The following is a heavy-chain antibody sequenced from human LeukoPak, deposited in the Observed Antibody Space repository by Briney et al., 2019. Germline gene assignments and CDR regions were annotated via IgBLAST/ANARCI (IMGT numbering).Heavy chain of an antibody. J-gene: IGHJ4*02. Sequence: SETLSLTCAVYGGSFSGYYWSWIRQPPGKGLEWIGEINHSGSTNYNPSLKSRVTISVDTSKNQFSLKLSSVTAADTAVYYCVRVGPYYDFWSGYYTRQIFDYWGQGTLVTVSS. D-gene: IGHD3-3*01. CDR3: VRVGPYYDFWSGYYTRQIFDY. V-gene: IGHV4-34*01. CDR1: GGSFSGYY. CDR2: INHSGST.